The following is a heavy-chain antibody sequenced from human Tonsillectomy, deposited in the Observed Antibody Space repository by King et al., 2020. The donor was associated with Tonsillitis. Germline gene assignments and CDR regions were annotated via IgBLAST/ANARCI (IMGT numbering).Heavy chain of an antibody. Sequence: VQLVESGGGVVQPGRSLRLSCAASGFTFSSYGMHWVRQAPGKGLEWVAVIWYDGSNKYYADSVKGRFTISRDNSKNTLYLQMNSLGAEDTAVYYCASPLGYGYYGMDVWGQGTTVTVSS. V-gene: IGHV3-33*01. CDR2: IWYDGSNK. CDR1: GFTFSSYG. D-gene: IGHD5-18*01. CDR3: ASPLGYGYYGMDV. J-gene: IGHJ6*02.